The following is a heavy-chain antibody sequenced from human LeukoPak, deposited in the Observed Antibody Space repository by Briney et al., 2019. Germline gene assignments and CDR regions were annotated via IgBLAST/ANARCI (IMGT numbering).Heavy chain of an antibody. CDR2: IYSGDST. CDR1: GFTVSSNY. Sequence: GGSLRLSCAASGFTVSSNYMSWVRQAPGKGLEWVSVIYSGDSTYYADSVKGRFTISRDNSKNTLYLQMNSLRAEDTAVYYCARDRVFGVAPYGMDVWGQGTTVTVSS. J-gene: IGHJ6*02. V-gene: IGHV3-66*01. CDR3: ARDRVFGVAPYGMDV. D-gene: IGHD3-3*01.